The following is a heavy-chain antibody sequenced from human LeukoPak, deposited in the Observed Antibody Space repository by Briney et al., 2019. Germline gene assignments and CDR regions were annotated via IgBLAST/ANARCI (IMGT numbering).Heavy chain of an antibody. CDR2: INPNSGGT. D-gene: IGHD5-24*01. V-gene: IGHV1-2*04. CDR3: ARGPARDYFDY. J-gene: IGHJ4*02. CDR1: GYTFTGYY. Sequence: ASVKVSCKASGYTFTGYYMHWVRQAPGQGLEWMGWINPNSGGTHYAQKFQGWVTMTRDTSISTAYMELSRLRSDDTAVYYCARGPARDYFDYWGQGTLITVSS.